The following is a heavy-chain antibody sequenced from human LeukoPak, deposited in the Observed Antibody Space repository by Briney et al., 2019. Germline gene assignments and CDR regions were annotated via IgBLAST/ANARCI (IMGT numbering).Heavy chain of an antibody. CDR3: AREYRGSSSAVFDY. D-gene: IGHD6-6*01. J-gene: IGHJ4*02. V-gene: IGHV3-7*01. CDR1: GFTFSSYW. Sequence: GGSLRLSCAASGFTFSSYWMSWVRQAPGKGLEWVANIKQDGSEKYYVDSVKGRFTISRDNAKNSLYLQMNSLRAEDTAVYYCAREYRGSSSAVFDYWGQGTLVTVSS. CDR2: IKQDGSEK.